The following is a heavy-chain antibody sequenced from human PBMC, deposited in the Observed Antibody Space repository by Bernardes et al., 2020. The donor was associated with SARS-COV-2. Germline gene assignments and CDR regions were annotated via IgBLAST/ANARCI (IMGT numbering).Heavy chain of an antibody. CDR1: GFTFSSSS. CDR3: ASKMYGSGSYYIDS. D-gene: IGHD3-10*01. Sequence: AGSLRLSCAASGFTFSSSSMNWVRHAPGQGLELVSYISSISATISYADSAKVRFTTSRDNATNSLYLQMNGLRAEETAVYYCASKMYGSGSYYIDSWGQGTLVTVSS. J-gene: IGHJ4*02. V-gene: IGHV3-48*01. CDR2: ISSISATI.